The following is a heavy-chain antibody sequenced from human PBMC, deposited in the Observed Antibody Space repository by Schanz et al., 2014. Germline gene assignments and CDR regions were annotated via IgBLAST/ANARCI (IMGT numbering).Heavy chain of an antibody. CDR1: GYTFTSYG. D-gene: IGHD3-9*01. CDR3: AYYDVLTGFDS. V-gene: IGHV1-18*01. Sequence: QVQLVQSGAEVKKPGASVKVSCKASGYTFTSYGISWVRQAPGQGLEWMGWISPYNGNTNYAQKLQGRVTMTADTSTSTAYMDLRSLRPDDTAVYYCAYYDVLTGFDSWGQGTQVTVSS. CDR2: ISPYNGNT. J-gene: IGHJ4*02.